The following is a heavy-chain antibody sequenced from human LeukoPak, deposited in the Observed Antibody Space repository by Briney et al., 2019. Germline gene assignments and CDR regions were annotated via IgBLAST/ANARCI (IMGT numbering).Heavy chain of an antibody. CDR3: ARQDYCSTTSCSYYFDY. D-gene: IGHD2-2*01. J-gene: IGHJ4*02. Sequence: PSETLSLTCTVSGGSISSSSYYWGWIRQPPGKGLEWIGSMYYSGSTYYNPSLKSRLTISVDTSKNQSSLKLGSVTAADTAVYYCARQDYCSTTSCSYYFDYWGQGILLTVSS. V-gene: IGHV4-39*01. CDR2: MYYSGST. CDR1: GGSISSSSYY.